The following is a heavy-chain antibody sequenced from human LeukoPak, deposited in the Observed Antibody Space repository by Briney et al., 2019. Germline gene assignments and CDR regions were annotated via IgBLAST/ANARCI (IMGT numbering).Heavy chain of an antibody. CDR1: GYTFINYA. J-gene: IGHJ4*02. D-gene: IGHD4-17*01. CDR2: VSPYNGDT. Sequence: ASVKVSCKASGYTFINYAIHWVRQAPGQGLEWMGWVSPYNGDTKYAQNHQGRVTMTTDTSTTTAHMELRSLTSDDTAVYYCAKAWDYGDRGEIDYWGQGTLDTVSS. V-gene: IGHV1-18*01. CDR3: AKAWDYGDRGEIDY.